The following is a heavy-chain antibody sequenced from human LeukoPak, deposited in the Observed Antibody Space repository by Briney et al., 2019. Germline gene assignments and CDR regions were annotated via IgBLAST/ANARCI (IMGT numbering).Heavy chain of an antibody. Sequence: GGSLRLSCAASGFTFSSYGMHWVRQAPGKGLEWLSYISSSGSFIYYADSVKGRFTISRDNAKNSVSLQMNSLRAEDTAVYYCARVHYNDSSGYPFDYWGQGTLVTVSS. CDR3: ARVHYNDSSGYPFDY. D-gene: IGHD3-22*01. V-gene: IGHV3-21*05. CDR1: GFTFSSYG. J-gene: IGHJ4*02. CDR2: ISSSGSFI.